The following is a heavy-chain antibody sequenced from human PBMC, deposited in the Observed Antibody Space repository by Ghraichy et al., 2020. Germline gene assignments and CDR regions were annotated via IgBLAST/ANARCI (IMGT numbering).Heavy chain of an antibody. J-gene: IGHJ5*02. Sequence: KVSCKASGYTFTGYYMHWVRQAPGQGLEWMGWINPNSGGTNYAQKFQGRVTMTRDTSISTAYMELSRLRSDDTAVYYCASAGVLLWFGGFDPWGQGTLVTVSS. V-gene: IGHV1-2*02. CDR3: ASAGVLLWFGGFDP. D-gene: IGHD3-10*01. CDR2: INPNSGGT. CDR1: GYTFTGYY.